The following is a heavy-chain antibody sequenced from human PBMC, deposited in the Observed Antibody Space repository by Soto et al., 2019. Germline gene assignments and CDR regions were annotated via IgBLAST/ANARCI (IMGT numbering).Heavy chain of an antibody. CDR1: GFTFSSYG. D-gene: IGHD1-20*01. V-gene: IGHV3-33*01. Sequence: PGGSLRLSCAASGFTFSSYGMHWVRQAPGKGLEWVAVIWYDGSNKYYADSVKGRFTISRDNSKNTLYLQMNSLRAEDTAVYYCARGQLVGDITRLFDYWGQGTLVTVSS. J-gene: IGHJ4*02. CDR2: IWYDGSNK. CDR3: ARGQLVGDITRLFDY.